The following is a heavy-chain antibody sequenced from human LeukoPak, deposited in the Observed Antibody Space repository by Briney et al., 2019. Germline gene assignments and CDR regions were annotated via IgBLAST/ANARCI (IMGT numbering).Heavy chain of an antibody. D-gene: IGHD3-16*01. CDR1: GFTFSSYA. CDR3: AKGGDYGYHPFFDY. V-gene: IGHV3-23*01. Sequence: GGSLRLSCAASGFTFSSYAMSWVRQAPGRGLEWVSAISGSGGSTYYADSVKGRFTISRDNSKNTLYLEMNSLRAEDTAVYYCAKGGDYGYHPFFDYWGQGTLVTVSS. CDR2: ISGSGGST. J-gene: IGHJ4*02.